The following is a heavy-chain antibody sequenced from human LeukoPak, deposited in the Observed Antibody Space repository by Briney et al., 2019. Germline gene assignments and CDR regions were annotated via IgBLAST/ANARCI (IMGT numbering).Heavy chain of an antibody. CDR2: IYYSGST. J-gene: IGHJ4*02. V-gene: IGHV4-59*11. CDR1: APSISSHY. D-gene: IGHD6-19*01. CDR3: ARDAPSAGLGY. Sequence: PSPTLSLTRTVSAPSISSHYWSCIRQPPGKGLEQIGYIYYSGSTNDSPSLKSRVTISVDTSKNQFSLKLSSVTAADTAVYYCARDAPSAGLGYWGQGTLVSVSS.